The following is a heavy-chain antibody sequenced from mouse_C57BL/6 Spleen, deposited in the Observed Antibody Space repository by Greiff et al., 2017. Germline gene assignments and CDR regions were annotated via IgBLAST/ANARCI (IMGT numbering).Heavy chain of an antibody. CDR1: GFTFSSYA. CDR2: ISDGGSYT. Sequence: DVQLVESGGGLVKPGGSLKLSCAASGFTFSSYAMSWVRQTPDKRLEWVATISDGGSYTYYPDNVKGRFTISRDNAKNNLYLQMSHLKSEDTAMYYCARADYGRGYFDVWGTGTTVTVSS. J-gene: IGHJ1*03. CDR3: ARADYGRGYFDV. D-gene: IGHD1-1*01. V-gene: IGHV5-4*01.